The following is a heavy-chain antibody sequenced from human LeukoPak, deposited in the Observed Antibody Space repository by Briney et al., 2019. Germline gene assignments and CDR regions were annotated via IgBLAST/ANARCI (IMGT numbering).Heavy chain of an antibody. CDR1: GYTFTGYY. D-gene: IGHD4-17*01. CDR2: INPNSGGT. J-gene: IGHJ4*02. CDR3: ASALNTKASNTVTTPLGLSR. V-gene: IGHV1-2*02. Sequence: GASVKVSCKASGYTFTGYYMHWVRQAPGQGLEWMGWINPNSGGTNYAQKFQGRVTMTRDTSISTAYMELSRLRSDDTAVYYCASALNTKASNTVTTPLGLSRWGQGTLVTVSS.